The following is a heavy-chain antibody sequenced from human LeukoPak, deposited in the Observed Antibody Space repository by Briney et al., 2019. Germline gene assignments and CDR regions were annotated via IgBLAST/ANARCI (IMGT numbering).Heavy chain of an antibody. V-gene: IGHV4-59*08. Sequence: SETLSLTCPVSGGSITPYYWSWIQQPPGEGLEWIGYIYFSGTTNYNPSLKSRVTISVDTSKNQFSLKLSSVTAADTAVYYCARHRVEASDFDYWGQGTLVTVSS. CDR2: IYFSGTT. J-gene: IGHJ4*02. CDR3: ARHRVEASDFDY. CDR1: GGSITPYY. D-gene: IGHD3-10*01.